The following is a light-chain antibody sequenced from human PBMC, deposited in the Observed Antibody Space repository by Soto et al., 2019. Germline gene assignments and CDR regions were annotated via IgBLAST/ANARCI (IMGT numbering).Light chain of an antibody. V-gene: IGLV2-23*01. Sequence: SVLTQPASVSGSPGQSITISCTGTSSDVGSYNLVSWYQQHPGKAPKLMIYKGSKRPSGVSNRFSGSKSGNTASLTISGLQAEDEADYYCCSYAGSSYVFGTGTKVTVL. CDR3: CSYAGSSYV. CDR1: SSDVGSYNL. J-gene: IGLJ1*01. CDR2: KGS.